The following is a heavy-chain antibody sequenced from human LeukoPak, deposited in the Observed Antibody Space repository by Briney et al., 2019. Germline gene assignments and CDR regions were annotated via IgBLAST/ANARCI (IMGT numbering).Heavy chain of an antibody. D-gene: IGHD3-10*01. J-gene: IGHJ6*02. CDR2: ISYDGSNK. CDR3: ARSNYYGSGTDHYYGMDV. Sequence: GGSLRLSCVASGFTFNNYAMHWVRQAPGKGLEWVALISYDGSNKYYADSVKGRFTISRDNSKNTLYLQMNSLRAEDTAVYYCARSNYYGSGTDHYYGMDVWGQGTTVTVSS. V-gene: IGHV3-30-3*01. CDR1: GFTFNNYA.